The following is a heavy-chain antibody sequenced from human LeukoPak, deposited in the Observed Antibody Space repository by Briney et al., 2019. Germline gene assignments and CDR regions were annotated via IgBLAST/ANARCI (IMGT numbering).Heavy chain of an antibody. CDR1: GGTFSSYA. Sequence: ASVKVSCKASGGTFSSYAISWVRQAPGQGLEWMGGIIPIFGTANYAQKFQGRVTITTDESTSTAYMELSSLRSEDTAVYYCARGHDYVWGSYRPPILFDYWGQGTLVTVSS. V-gene: IGHV1-69*05. D-gene: IGHD3-16*02. J-gene: IGHJ4*02. CDR2: IIPIFGTA. CDR3: ARGHDYVWGSYRPPILFDY.